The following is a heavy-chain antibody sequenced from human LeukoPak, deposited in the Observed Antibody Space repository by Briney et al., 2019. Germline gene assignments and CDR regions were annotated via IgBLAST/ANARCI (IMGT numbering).Heavy chain of an antibody. J-gene: IGHJ4*02. V-gene: IGHV4-39*01. CDR2: IYYSRST. Sequence: PSETLSLTCTVSGGSISSSSYYWGWIRQPPGKGLEWIGRIYYSRSTYYNPYLKSRVTISVDTSKNQFSLKLSSVTAADTAVYYCASITLRVLDYWGQGTLVTVSS. D-gene: IGHD3-3*01. CDR3: ASITLRVLDY. CDR1: GGSISSSSYY.